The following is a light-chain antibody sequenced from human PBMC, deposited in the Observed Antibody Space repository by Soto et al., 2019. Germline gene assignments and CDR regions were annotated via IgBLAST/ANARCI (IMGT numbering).Light chain of an antibody. CDR2: GTN. J-gene: IGLJ2*01. Sequence: QSVLTQPPSVSGAPGQRVTISCTGSSSNIGAGYDVHWYQQLPGTAPKLLIYGTNHRPSGVPHRFSGSKSGTAASLAIGGHQDEDAADYYCQSPASSASVIFGGGTKLTVL. CDR3: QSPASSASVI. CDR1: SSNIGAGYD. V-gene: IGLV1-40*01.